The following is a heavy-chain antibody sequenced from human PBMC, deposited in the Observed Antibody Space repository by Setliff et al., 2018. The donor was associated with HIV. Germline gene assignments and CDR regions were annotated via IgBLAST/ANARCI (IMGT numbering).Heavy chain of an antibody. V-gene: IGHV1-46*01. J-gene: IGHJ5*02. CDR1: GYTFTTYH. CDR2: INPKNRST. Sequence: GASVKVSCKASGYTFTTYHMHWLRQAPGQGLEWMGIINPKNRSTTYAQRFQDRVTMTSDTSTNTFYMELSSLKSEDTAVYSCARDRENTFGGIWFDPWGQGTLVTVS. D-gene: IGHD3-16*01. CDR3: ARDRENTFGGIWFDP.